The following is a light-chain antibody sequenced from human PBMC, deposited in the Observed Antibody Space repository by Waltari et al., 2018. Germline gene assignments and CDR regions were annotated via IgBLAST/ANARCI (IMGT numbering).Light chain of an antibody. Sequence: QSVLTQPPSASGTPGQRVTISCSGGASNIGSNAVNWYQHLPGAAPKLVILTNSQRPSVISDRFSGSTSGASASLAISGLQSDDEADYYCASWDGSLAAYVFGGGTKVTV. CDR2: TNS. V-gene: IGLV1-44*01. CDR1: ASNIGSNA. J-gene: IGLJ1*01. CDR3: ASWDGSLAAYV.